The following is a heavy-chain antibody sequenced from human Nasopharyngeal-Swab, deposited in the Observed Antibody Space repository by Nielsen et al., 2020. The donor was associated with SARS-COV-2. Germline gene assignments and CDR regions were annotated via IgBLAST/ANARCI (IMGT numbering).Heavy chain of an antibody. Sequence: ASVKVSCKASGGTFSNFAFSWVRQAPGQGLEWMGWISAYNGNTNYAQKLQGRVTMTTDTSTSTAYMELRSLRSDDTAVYYCARDVVVDIVATTGDDAFDIWGQGTMVTVSS. CDR3: ARDVVVDIVATTGDDAFDI. D-gene: IGHD5-12*01. CDR2: ISAYNGNT. J-gene: IGHJ3*02. V-gene: IGHV1-18*01. CDR1: GGTFSNFA.